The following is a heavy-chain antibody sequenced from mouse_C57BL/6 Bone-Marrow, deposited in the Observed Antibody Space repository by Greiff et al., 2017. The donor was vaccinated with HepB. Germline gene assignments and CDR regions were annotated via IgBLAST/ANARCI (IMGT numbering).Heavy chain of an antibody. D-gene: IGHD1-2*01. CDR3: ARERGGDGAY. CDR1: GFTFSSYA. V-gene: IGHV5-4*01. J-gene: IGHJ3*01. Sequence: RVESGGGLVKPGGSLKLSCAASGFTFSSYAMSWVRQTPEKRLEWVATISDGGSYTYYPDNVKGRFTISRDNAKNNLYLQMSHLKSEDTAMYYCARERGGDGAYWGQGTLVTVSA. CDR2: ISDGGSYT.